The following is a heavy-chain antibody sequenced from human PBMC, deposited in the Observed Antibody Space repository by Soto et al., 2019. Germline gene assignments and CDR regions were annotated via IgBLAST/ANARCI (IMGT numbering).Heavy chain of an antibody. Sequence: SETLSLTCTVSGGSISSSSYYWGWIRQPPGKGLEWIGSIYYSGSTYYNPSLKSRVTISVDTSKNQFSLKLSSVTAADTAVYYCASWGRGDIVLVPAALDYYYYYGMDVWGQGTSVTVSS. J-gene: IGHJ6*02. V-gene: IGHV4-39*01. CDR2: IYYSGST. CDR3: ASWGRGDIVLVPAALDYYYYYGMDV. D-gene: IGHD2-2*01. CDR1: GGSISSSSYY.